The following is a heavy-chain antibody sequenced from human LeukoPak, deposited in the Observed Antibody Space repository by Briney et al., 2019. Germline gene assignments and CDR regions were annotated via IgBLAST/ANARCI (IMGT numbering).Heavy chain of an antibody. CDR2: IYYSGST. D-gene: IGHD3-10*01. CDR3: ARLIMVRGVIRPDY. V-gene: IGHV4-59*08. CDR1: GGSISSYY. J-gene: IGHJ4*02. Sequence: SETLSLTCTVSGGSISSYYWSWIRQPPGKGLEWIGYIYYSGSTNYNPSLKGRVTISVDTSKNQFSLKLSSVTAADTAVYYCARLIMVRGVIRPDYWGQGTLVTVSS.